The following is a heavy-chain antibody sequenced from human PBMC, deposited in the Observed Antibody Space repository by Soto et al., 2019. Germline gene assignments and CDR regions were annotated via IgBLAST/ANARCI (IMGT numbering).Heavy chain of an antibody. D-gene: IGHD3-22*01. V-gene: IGHV4-39*01. Sequence: SETLSLTCTVSGGSISSSSYCWGWIRQPPGKGLEWIGSIYYSGSTYYNPSLKSRVTISVDTSKNQFSLKLSSVTAADTAVYYCARHESSGYLNYYYYGMDVWGQGTTVTVSS. J-gene: IGHJ6*02. CDR1: GGSISSSSYC. CDR2: IYYSGST. CDR3: ARHESSGYLNYYYYGMDV.